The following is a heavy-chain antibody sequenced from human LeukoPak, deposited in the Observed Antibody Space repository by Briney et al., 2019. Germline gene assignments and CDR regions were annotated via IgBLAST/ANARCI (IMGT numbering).Heavy chain of an antibody. D-gene: IGHD2-2*01. J-gene: IGHJ3*02. Sequence: SETLSLTCTVSGGSISSGSYYGSWIRQPGGKGLEWIGRIYTSGSTNYNPSLKSRVTISVDTSKNQFSLKLSSVTAADTAVYYCARGRRGYQLLPQGAFDIWGQGTMVTVSS. CDR3: ARGRRGYQLLPQGAFDI. CDR2: IYTSGST. CDR1: GGSISSGSYY. V-gene: IGHV4-61*02.